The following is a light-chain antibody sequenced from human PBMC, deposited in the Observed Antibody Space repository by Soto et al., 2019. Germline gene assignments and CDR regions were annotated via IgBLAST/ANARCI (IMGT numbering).Light chain of an antibody. J-gene: IGKJ2*01. CDR1: QDVSIF. CDR2: DAS. V-gene: IGKV3-11*02. Sequence: ILLAQSPATLSLSPWERATLPCKASQDVSIFLAWYQQKPGQAPRLLIHDASNRATGVPARFSGSGSGRDFTLTITSLEPEDFAVYYCQQRSTWLYTFGQGTKLEV. CDR3: QQRSTWLYT.